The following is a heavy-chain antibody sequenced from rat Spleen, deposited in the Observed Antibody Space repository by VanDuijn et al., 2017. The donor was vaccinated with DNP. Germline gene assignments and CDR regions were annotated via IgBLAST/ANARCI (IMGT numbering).Heavy chain of an antibody. V-gene: IGHV5-22*01. CDR3: VRPHDYAGSYPRY. CDR1: GFTFSDYY. CDR2: ISYDGGHT. Sequence: EVRLVESGGGLVQPGRSLRLSCVASGFTFSDYYMAWVRQAPTKGLEWVAYISYDGGHTSYGDSVRGRFTISRDNAKSTLYLQMNSLRSEDMATYYCVRPHDYAGSYPRYWGQGVMVTVSS. J-gene: IGHJ2*01. D-gene: IGHD1-12*02.